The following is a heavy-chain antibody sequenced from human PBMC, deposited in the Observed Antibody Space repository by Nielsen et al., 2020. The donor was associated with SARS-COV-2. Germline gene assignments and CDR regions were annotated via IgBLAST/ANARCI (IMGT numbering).Heavy chain of an antibody. V-gene: IGHV4-34*01. CDR2: INHSGST. D-gene: IGHD5-18*01. Sequence: SETLSLTCTVSGGSISSYYWSWIRQPPGKGLEWIGEINHSGSTNYNPSLKSRVTISVDTSKNQFSLKLSSVTAADTAVYYCARGGYSYGYVYWGQGTLVTVSS. CDR3: ARGGYSYGYVY. CDR1: GGSISSYY. J-gene: IGHJ4*02.